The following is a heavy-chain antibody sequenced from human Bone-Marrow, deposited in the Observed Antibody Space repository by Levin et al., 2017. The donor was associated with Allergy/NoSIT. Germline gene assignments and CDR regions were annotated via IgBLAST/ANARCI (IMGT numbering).Heavy chain of an antibody. CDR1: GFIFSRSW. CDR3: AREYYDGTTYLDY. CDR2: LDSGGTNI. J-gene: IGHJ4*02. V-gene: IGHV3-74*03. D-gene: IGHD4-23*01. Sequence: GGSLRLFCAASGFIFSRSWMHWVRQAPGKGLVWVSRLDSGGTNIEYAYSVRGRFIISRDNAQNTLYLQMNNLRADDTAIYYCAREYYDGTTYLDYWGQGTLVTVSS.